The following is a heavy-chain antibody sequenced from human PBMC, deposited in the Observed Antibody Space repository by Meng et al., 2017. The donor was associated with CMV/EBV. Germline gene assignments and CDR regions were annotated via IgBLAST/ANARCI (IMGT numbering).Heavy chain of an antibody. J-gene: IGHJ6*02. Sequence: ASVTVSCKASGYTFTGYYMHWVRQAPGQGLEWMGWINPNSGGTNYAQKFQGRVTMTRDTSISTAYMELSRLRSDDTAVYYCAREERGSRGEDGMDVWGQGTTVTVSS. CDR3: AREERGSRGEDGMDV. D-gene: IGHD1-26*01. CDR1: GYTFTGYY. V-gene: IGHV1-2*02. CDR2: INPNSGGT.